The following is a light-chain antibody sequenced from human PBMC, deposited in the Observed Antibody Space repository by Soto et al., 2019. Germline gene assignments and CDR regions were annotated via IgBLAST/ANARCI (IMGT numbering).Light chain of an antibody. CDR2: EVS. J-gene: IGLJ2*01. V-gene: IGLV2-8*01. CDR1: SSDVGGYKY. CDR3: TSYAGSNFVV. Sequence: QSALTQPPSASGSPGQSVTISCTGTSSDVGGYKYVSWYQQHPGKAPKLMIYEVSKRPSGVPDRFSGSKSGNTASLTVSGLQAEDEALYYCTSYAGSNFVVFGGGTQLTVL.